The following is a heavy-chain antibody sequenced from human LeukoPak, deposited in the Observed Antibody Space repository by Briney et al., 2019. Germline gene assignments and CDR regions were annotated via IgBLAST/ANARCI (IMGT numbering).Heavy chain of an antibody. D-gene: IGHD1-26*01. CDR1: GGSISSSSYY. CDR3: ANSGSYYTQFDY. J-gene: IGHJ4*02. CDR2: IYYSGST. V-gene: IGHV4-39*07. Sequence: SETLSLTCTVSGGSISSSSYYWGWIRQPPGKGLEWIGSIYYSGSTYYNPSLKSRVTISVDTSKNQFSLKLSSVTAADTAVYYCANSGSYYTQFDYWGQGTLVTVSS.